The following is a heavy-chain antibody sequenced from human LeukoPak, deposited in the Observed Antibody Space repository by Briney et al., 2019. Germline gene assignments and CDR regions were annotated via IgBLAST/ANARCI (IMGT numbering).Heavy chain of an antibody. CDR1: GYTFTSYG. V-gene: IGHV1-18*01. Sequence: ASVKVSCKASGYTFTSYGISWVRQAPGQGLEWMGWISVYNGNTNYAQKLQGRVTMTTDTSTSTAYMELRSLRSDDTAVYYCARDPMTSQGRDYYYGMDVWGQGTTVTVSS. D-gene: IGHD2-21*02. CDR3: ARDPMTSQGRDYYYGMDV. J-gene: IGHJ6*02. CDR2: ISVYNGNT.